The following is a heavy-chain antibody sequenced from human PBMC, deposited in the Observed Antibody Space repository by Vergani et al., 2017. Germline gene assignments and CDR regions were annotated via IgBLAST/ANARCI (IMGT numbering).Heavy chain of an antibody. CDR1: GFPFSSYE. Sequence: EVQLVESGGGLVQPGGSLRLSCAASGFPFSSYEMNWVRQAPGKGLECVSYISNSGSTIYYADSVKGRFTISRDNAKNSLYLQMNSLRAEDTAVYYCARANWGERTFDIWGQGTMVTVSS. CDR2: ISNSGSTI. D-gene: IGHD7-27*01. CDR3: ARANWGERTFDI. V-gene: IGHV3-48*03. J-gene: IGHJ3*02.